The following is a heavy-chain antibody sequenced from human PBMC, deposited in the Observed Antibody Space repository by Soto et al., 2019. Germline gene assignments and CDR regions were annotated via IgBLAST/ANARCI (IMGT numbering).Heavy chain of an antibody. CDR3: ARGVLAVYASYYYYYGMDV. CDR2: IIPIFGTA. V-gene: IGHV1-69*13. J-gene: IGHJ6*02. CDR1: GGTFSSYA. Sequence: PGPSVKVSCKASGGTFSSYAISWVRQAPGQGLEWMGGIIPIFGTANYAQKFQGRVTITADESTSTAYMELSSLRSEDTAVYYCARGVLAVYASYYYYYGMDVWGQGTTVTVSS. D-gene: IGHD2-8*02.